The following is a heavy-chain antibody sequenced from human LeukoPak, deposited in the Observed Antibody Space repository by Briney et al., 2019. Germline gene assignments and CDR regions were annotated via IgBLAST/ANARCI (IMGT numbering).Heavy chain of an antibody. Sequence: GGSLRLSCAASGFTFTNYWMHWVRQAPGKGLQWVATIKQDGSEKYYVDSVKGRFTISRDNSKNTLYLQMNSLRAEDTAVYYCAKEGGKMYYDILTGYYPYYFDYWGQGTLVTVSS. V-gene: IGHV3-7*01. CDR2: IKQDGSEK. D-gene: IGHD3-9*01. CDR1: GFTFTNYW. J-gene: IGHJ4*02. CDR3: AKEGGKMYYDILTGYYPYYFDY.